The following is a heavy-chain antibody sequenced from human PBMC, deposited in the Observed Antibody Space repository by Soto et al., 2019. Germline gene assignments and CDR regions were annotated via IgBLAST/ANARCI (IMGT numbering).Heavy chain of an antibody. CDR2: IIPIFGTA. J-gene: IGHJ4*02. D-gene: IGHD7-27*01. V-gene: IGHV1-69*13. CDR1: GVTFSSYA. CDR3: ARGPYRWKPLGPFDL. Sequence: SVEVSCKASGVTFSSYAISCVRQAPGQGLEWMGVIIPIFGTANYAQKFHGRVTIAADESTSTAYMELRSLRSGNTAVYYCARGPYRWKPLGPFDLWGQGTLVTVSS.